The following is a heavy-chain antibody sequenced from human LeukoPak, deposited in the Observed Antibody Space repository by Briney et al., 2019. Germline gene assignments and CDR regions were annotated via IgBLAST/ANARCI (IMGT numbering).Heavy chain of an antibody. D-gene: IGHD3-22*01. J-gene: IGHJ4*02. Sequence: ASVKVSCKASGYTFTGYFIHWVRQAPGLGLEWMGWINPNNGGTSYAQKFQGRVTMTRDTSISTAYMELSRLRSDDTAVYYCARDERYDSSGYPFDYWGQGTLVTVSS. V-gene: IGHV1-2*02. CDR1: GYTFTGYF. CDR2: INPNNGGT. CDR3: ARDERYDSSGYPFDY.